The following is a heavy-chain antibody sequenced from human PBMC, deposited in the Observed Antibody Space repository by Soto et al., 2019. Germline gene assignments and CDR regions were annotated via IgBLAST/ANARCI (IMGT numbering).Heavy chain of an antibody. J-gene: IGHJ6*02. D-gene: IGHD5-18*01. CDR2: ISGSGGDT. CDR1: GITFSNYA. V-gene: IGHV3-23*01. Sequence: GSLRLSCAASGITFSNYAMNWVRQAPGKGLEWVSVISGSGGDTHYADSVKGRFSISRDNSKNTLYLQMNSLRAEDTAVYYCAKDKGSGYSYGYPYYYYYYGMDVWGQGTTVTVSS. CDR3: AKDKGSGYSYGYPYYYYYYGMDV.